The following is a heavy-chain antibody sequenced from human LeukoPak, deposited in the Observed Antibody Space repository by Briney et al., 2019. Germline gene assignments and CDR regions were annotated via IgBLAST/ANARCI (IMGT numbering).Heavy chain of an antibody. CDR3: ARVGYYSSNAFDM. V-gene: IGHV3-74*01. Sequence: GGSLRLSCAASGFTFSNYWVHWVRQAPGKGLVWVSRISSDGSGATYADSVKGRFTISRDNAKNTLYLEVSSLRAEDTAVYYCARVGYYSSNAFDMWGQGTMVTVSS. CDR2: ISSDGSGA. CDR1: GFTFSNYW. D-gene: IGHD2-2*01. J-gene: IGHJ3*02.